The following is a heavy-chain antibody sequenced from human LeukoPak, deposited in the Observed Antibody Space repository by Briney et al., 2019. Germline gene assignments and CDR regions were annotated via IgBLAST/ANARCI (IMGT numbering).Heavy chain of an antibody. Sequence: SETLSLTCTVSGGSISSGDYYRSWIRQPPGKSLKWIGYIYYRGCTYYNPSLKSRVTISVTSSKYQFSRKLSSVPAADTAGYYCARISMVRGVIVYFDYWGQGCLVTVSS. J-gene: IGHJ4*02. D-gene: IGHD3-10*01. CDR1: GGSISSGDYY. CDR3: ARISMVRGVIVYFDY. V-gene: IGHV4-30-4*01. CDR2: IYYRGCT.